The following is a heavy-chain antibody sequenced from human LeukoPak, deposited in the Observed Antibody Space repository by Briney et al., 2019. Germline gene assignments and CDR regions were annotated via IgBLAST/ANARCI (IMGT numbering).Heavy chain of an antibody. CDR3: ASAGGHFDWSHY. Sequence: SETLSLTCAVYGGSFSGYYWSWVRQPPGEGPEWIGEINHSGSTNYNPSLKSRVALSVDTSKNQFSLKLSPVTAPDTAVYYCASAGGHFDWSHYWGQGTLVTASS. CDR1: GGSFSGYY. J-gene: IGHJ4*02. D-gene: IGHD3-9*01. V-gene: IGHV4-34*01. CDR2: INHSGST.